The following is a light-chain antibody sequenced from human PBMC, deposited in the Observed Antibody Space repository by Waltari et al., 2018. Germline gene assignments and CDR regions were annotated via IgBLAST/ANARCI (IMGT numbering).Light chain of an antibody. CDR2: GAS. CDR3: QHYVRLPVA. J-gene: IGKJ1*01. CDR1: ENVRTA. V-gene: IGKV3-20*01. Sequence: ATRSCRASENVRTALAWYQQKPGQAPRLLIFGASNRAIGIPDRFSGGGSGTDFSLTISRLEPEDFAVYFCQHYVRLPVAFGQGTKVDIK.